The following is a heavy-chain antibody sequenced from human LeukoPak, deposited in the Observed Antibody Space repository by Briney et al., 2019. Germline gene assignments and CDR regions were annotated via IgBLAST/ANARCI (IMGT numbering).Heavy chain of an antibody. V-gene: IGHV4-61*09. CDR2: IFPSGGT. Sequence: SQTLSLTCTVSGGSISSGSYYWSWIRQPAGKGLEWIGHIFPSGGTNYNPFFKSRVTMSIDTSENQFSLKLSSVTAADTAVYYCAREDGPYYFDYWGQGTLVTVSS. CDR3: AREDGPYYFDY. CDR1: GGSISSGSYY. J-gene: IGHJ4*02.